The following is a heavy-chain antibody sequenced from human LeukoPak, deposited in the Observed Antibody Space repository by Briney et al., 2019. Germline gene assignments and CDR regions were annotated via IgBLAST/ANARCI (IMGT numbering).Heavy chain of an antibody. D-gene: IGHD3-22*01. CDR3: AYLDSSGFYYGRLRY. Sequence: GGSLRLSCTASGFIFSSFAMTWVRQTLAKGLESVSSTSAGGDITHYAESVKGRFTISRDNSKSTLYLQMNSLRAEDTAIYFCAYLDSSGFYYGRLRYWGQGTPVTVSS. CDR2: TSAGGDIT. J-gene: IGHJ4*02. CDR1: GFIFSSFA. V-gene: IGHV3-23*01.